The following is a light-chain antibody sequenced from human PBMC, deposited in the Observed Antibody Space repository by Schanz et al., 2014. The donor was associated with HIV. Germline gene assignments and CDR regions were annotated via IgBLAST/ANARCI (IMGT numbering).Light chain of an antibody. CDR1: SSNIATNA. CDR2: ATY. CDR3: AAWDDSLSGPV. J-gene: IGLJ3*02. V-gene: IGLV1-47*02. Sequence: QSVLTQPPSASGTPGQRVTLSCSASSSNIATNAVNWYQQFPGTAPKLLIYATYNRPSGVPDRFSGSRSGTSASLAISGLRSEDEADYFCAAWDDSLSGPVFGGGTKLTVL.